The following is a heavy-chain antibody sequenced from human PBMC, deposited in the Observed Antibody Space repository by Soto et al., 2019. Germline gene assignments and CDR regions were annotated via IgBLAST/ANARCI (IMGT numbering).Heavy chain of an antibody. CDR2: IGYDGSNK. CDR3: AKRGYYYDSSGYYYFDY. J-gene: IGHJ4*02. D-gene: IGHD3-22*01. Sequence: QVQLVESGGGVVQPGRSLRLSCAASGFTFSSYGMHWVRQAPGKGLEWVAVIGYDGSNKYYADSVKGRFTISRDNSKNTLYLQMNSLRAEDTAVYYCAKRGYYYDSSGYYYFDYWGQGTLVTVSS. V-gene: IGHV3-33*06. CDR1: GFTFSSYG.